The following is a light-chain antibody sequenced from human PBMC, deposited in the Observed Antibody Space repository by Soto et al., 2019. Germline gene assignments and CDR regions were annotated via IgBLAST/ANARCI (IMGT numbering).Light chain of an antibody. Sequence: QSMLNQTACVSGSPGQSITISCTATIGDVGSFNYVSWYQHDPGKAPKLMIYEVTSRPSGVSNRFSGSKYGNTASLTISGLQADDEADYYCLSYATSTTLYVFGSGTKVTVL. CDR2: EVT. CDR1: IGDVGSFNY. CDR3: LSYATSTTLYV. J-gene: IGLJ1*01. V-gene: IGLV2-14*01.